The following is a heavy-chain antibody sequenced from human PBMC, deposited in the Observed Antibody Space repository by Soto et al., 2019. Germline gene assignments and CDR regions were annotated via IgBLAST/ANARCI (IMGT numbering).Heavy chain of an antibody. V-gene: IGHV3-13*01. Sequence: GGSLRLSCAASGFTFSSYDMHWVRQATGKGLEWVSSIGNAGDTYYPGSVKGRFTVSRENAKNSLYLQMNSLRAGDTAVYYCAREAGGTNAFDIWGPGTMVTVSS. CDR2: IGNAGDT. CDR3: AREAGGTNAFDI. D-gene: IGHD1-1*01. CDR1: GFTFSSYD. J-gene: IGHJ3*02.